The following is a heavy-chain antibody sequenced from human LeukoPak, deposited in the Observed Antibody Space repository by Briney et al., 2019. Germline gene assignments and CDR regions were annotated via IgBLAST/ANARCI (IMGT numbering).Heavy chain of an antibody. Sequence: PGGSLRLSCAASGVTFSSYSMNWVRQAPGKGLEWVANIKQDGSEKYYVDSVKGRFTISRDNAKNSLYLQMNSLRAEDTAVYYCARDTLYSSSPFDYWGQGTLVTVSS. CDR1: GVTFSSYS. CDR2: IKQDGSEK. D-gene: IGHD6-6*01. V-gene: IGHV3-7*01. J-gene: IGHJ4*02. CDR3: ARDTLYSSSPFDY.